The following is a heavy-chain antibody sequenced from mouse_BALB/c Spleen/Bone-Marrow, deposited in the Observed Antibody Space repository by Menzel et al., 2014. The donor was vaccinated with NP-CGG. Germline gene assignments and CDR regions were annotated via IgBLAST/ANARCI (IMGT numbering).Heavy chain of an antibody. CDR2: IYPGDGET. J-gene: IGHJ2*01. V-gene: IGHV1-80*01. CDR1: GYAFSIFW. Sequence: QVQLQQSGAELVRPGSSVKISCKASGYAFSIFWMNWVKQRPGQGLEWIGQIYPGDGETNYNGKFKGKATLTADKSSSTAYMQLSSLTSEDSAVYFCARDDYGPDYWGQGTTLTVSS. CDR3: ARDDYGPDY. D-gene: IGHD2-4*01.